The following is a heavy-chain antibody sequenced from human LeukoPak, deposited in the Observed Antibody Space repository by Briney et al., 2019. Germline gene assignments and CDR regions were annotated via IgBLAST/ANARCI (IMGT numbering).Heavy chain of an antibody. Sequence: GGSLRLSCAASGFTFSSYSMNWVRQAPGKGLEWVSSISSSSSYIYYADSVKGRFTISRDNSKNTLYLQMNSLRAEDTAVYYCAKEGVTMVRGVIMDVWGKGTTVTISS. CDR2: ISSSSSYI. D-gene: IGHD3-10*01. CDR1: GFTFSSYS. V-gene: IGHV3-21*01. J-gene: IGHJ6*03. CDR3: AKEGVTMVRGVIMDV.